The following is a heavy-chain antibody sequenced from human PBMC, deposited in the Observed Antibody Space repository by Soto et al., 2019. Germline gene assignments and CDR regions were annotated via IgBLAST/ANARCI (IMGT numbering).Heavy chain of an antibody. V-gene: IGHV1-69*13. Sequence: ASVKVSCKASGGTFSSYAISWVRQAPGQGLEWMGGIIPIFGTANYAQKFQGRVTITADESTSTAYMELSSLRSEDTAVYYCARAAGDYYYDSSGYPGHFDYWGQGTLVTVSS. CDR3: ARAAGDYYYDSSGYPGHFDY. J-gene: IGHJ4*02. CDR2: IIPIFGTA. D-gene: IGHD3-22*01. CDR1: GGTFSSYA.